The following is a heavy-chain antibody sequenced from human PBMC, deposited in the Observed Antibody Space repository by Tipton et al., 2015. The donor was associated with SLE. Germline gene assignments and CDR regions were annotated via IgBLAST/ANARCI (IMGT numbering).Heavy chain of an antibody. V-gene: IGHV4-38-2*02. Sequence: TLSLTCTVSGYSISSGYYWGWIRQPPGKGLEWIGSIYYSGNTYYNPSLKSRVTISADTSKKQFSLRLSSVTAADTAVYYCARHASFTFLGAFDVWGQGTMITVSS. CDR2: IYYSGNT. J-gene: IGHJ3*01. CDR1: GYSISSGYY. CDR3: ARHASFTFLGAFDV. D-gene: IGHD2/OR15-2a*01.